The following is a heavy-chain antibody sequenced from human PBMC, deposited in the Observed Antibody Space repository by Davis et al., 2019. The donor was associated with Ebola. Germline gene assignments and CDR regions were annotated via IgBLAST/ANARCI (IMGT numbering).Heavy chain of an antibody. CDR3: TTSPPRGVMVTLNWFDP. Sequence: SETLSLTCTVSGDSISSSNYYWVWIRQPPGKGLEWIGSIYYSGSTYYNPSLKGRVTFPVDISKNQFSLKLSSVTAADTAVYYCTTSPPRGVMVTLNWFDPWGQGTLVTVSP. CDR1: GDSISSSNYY. V-gene: IGHV4-39*01. D-gene: IGHD3-16*01. J-gene: IGHJ5*02. CDR2: IYYSGST.